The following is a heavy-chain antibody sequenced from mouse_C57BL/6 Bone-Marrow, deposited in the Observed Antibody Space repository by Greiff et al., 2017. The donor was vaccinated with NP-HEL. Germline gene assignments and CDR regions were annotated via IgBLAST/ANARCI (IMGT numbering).Heavy chain of an antibody. CDR1: GYTFTSYG. D-gene: IGHD2-3*01. CDR2: IYPRSGNT. V-gene: IGHV1-81*01. J-gene: IGHJ4*01. CDR3: ARCDDGYPFGMAMDY. Sequence: QVQLKQSGAELARPGASVKLSCKASGYTFTSYGISWVKQRTGQGLEWIGEIYPRSGNTYYNEKFKGKATLTADKSSSTAYMKLRSLTSEDSAVYFCARCDDGYPFGMAMDYWGQGTSVTVSS.